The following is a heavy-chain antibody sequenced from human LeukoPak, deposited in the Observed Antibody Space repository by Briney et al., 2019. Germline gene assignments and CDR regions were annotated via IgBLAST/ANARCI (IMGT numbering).Heavy chain of an antibody. CDR3: ARDRRYYDRDPTGNSYYYYYGMDV. V-gene: IGHV1-24*01. D-gene: IGHD3-22*01. CDR2: FDPEDGET. Sequence: ASVKVSCKVSGYTLTELSMHWVRQAPGKGLEWMGGFDPEDGETIYAQKFQGRVTMTEDTSTDTAYMELSSLRSEDTAVYYCARDRRYYDRDPTGNSYYYYYGMDVWGQGTTVTVSS. CDR1: GYTLTELS. J-gene: IGHJ6*02.